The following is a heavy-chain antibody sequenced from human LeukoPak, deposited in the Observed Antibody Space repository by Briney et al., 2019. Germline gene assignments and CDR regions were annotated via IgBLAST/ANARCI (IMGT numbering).Heavy chain of an antibody. CDR2: IYYSGST. D-gene: IGHD6-13*01. CDR1: GGSVNSGSYY. Sequence: PSETLSLTCTVSGGSVNSGSYYWNWIRQPPGKGLEWIGYIYYSGSTYYNPSLKSRVTISVDTSKNQFSLKLSSVTAADTAVYYCARDRGYSSSWYEWDYWGQGTLVTVSS. CDR3: ARDRGYSSSWYEWDY. V-gene: IGHV4-61*01. J-gene: IGHJ4*02.